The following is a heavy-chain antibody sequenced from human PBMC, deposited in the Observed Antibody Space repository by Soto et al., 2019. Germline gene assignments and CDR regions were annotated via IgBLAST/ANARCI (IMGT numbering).Heavy chain of an antibody. CDR3: ATAKYYYYYMDV. V-gene: IGHV4-59*08. Sequence: SETLSLTCTVSGGSISSYYWSWIRQPPGKGLEWIGYIYYSGSTNYNPSLKSRVTISVDTSKNQFSLKLSSVTAADTAVYYCATAKYYYYYMDVWGKGTTVTVSS. CDR1: GGSISSYY. CDR2: IYYSGST. J-gene: IGHJ6*03.